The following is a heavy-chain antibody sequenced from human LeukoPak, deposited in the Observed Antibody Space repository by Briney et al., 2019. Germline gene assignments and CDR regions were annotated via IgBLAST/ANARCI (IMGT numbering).Heavy chain of an antibody. CDR2: ISSSSSTI. D-gene: IGHD2-2*03. CDR1: GFTFSSYS. V-gene: IGHV3-48*01. CDR3: AKGRGYFLVHDIDP. Sequence: PGGSLRLSCAASGFTFSSYSMNWVRQAPGKGLEWVSYISSSSSTIYYADSVKGRFTISRDNAKNSLYLQMNSLRAEDTAVYYCAKGRGYFLVHDIDPWGQGTLVTVSS. J-gene: IGHJ5*02.